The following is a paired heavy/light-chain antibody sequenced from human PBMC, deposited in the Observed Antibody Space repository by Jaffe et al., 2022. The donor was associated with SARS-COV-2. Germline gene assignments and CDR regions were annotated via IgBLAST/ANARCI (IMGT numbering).Light chain of an antibody. CDR1: QSITSY. Sequence: DIQMTQSPSSLSASVGDRVTITCRASQSITSYLNWYQQKPGKAPNLLIYAASSLQSGVPSRFSGSGSGAHFTLTISNLQPEDFATYYCQHSYGSVETFGLGTRVEI. CDR3: QHSYGSVET. J-gene: IGKJ1*01. CDR2: AAS. V-gene: IGKV1-39*01.
Heavy chain of an antibody. CDR2: IYYSGTT. V-gene: IGHV4-59*01. CDR3: ARRGRWLGGGLFDH. CDR1: GGSMSNYH. D-gene: IGHD6-19*01. Sequence: QVQLQESGPGLVKPSETLSLTCTVSGGSMSNYHWSWIRQPPGKGLEWIGYIYYSGTTNYNSSLESRVTISVDMSKNQFSLKLSSVTAADTAVYFCARRGRWLGGGLFDHWGQGTLVTVSS. J-gene: IGHJ4*02.